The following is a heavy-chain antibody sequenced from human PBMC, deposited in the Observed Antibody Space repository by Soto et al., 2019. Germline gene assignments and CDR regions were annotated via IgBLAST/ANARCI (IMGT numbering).Heavy chain of an antibody. Sequence: QVQLQESGPGLVKPSQTLSLTCTVSGASISSGDYYWSWIRQPPGKGLEWIGYIYYSGSTYYNPSLESRVTISADTTKNQFSLKLNSVTAADTAVYYCASTDYFDNTGAFDIWGQGTMVTVSS. D-gene: IGHD3-22*01. CDR2: IYYSGST. J-gene: IGHJ3*02. CDR3: ASTDYFDNTGAFDI. CDR1: GASISSGDYY. V-gene: IGHV4-30-4*01.